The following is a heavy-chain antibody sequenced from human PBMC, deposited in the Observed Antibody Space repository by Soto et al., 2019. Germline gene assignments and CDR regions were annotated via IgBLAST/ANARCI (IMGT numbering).Heavy chain of an antibody. V-gene: IGHV4-34*01. J-gene: IGHJ4*02. D-gene: IGHD6-13*01. CDR2: INHSGST. Sequence: QVQLRQWGAGLLKPSETLSLTCAVYGGSFSAYYWSWIRQPPGKGLEWIGEINHSGSTNYNPSLKSRVTISVDTSKNQFSLKLPSVTAADTAVYYCAGAATGRGDFDYWGQGTLVTVSS. CDR1: GGSFSAYY. CDR3: AGAATGRGDFDY.